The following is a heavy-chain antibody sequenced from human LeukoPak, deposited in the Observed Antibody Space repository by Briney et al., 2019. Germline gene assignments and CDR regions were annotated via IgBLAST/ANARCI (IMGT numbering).Heavy chain of an antibody. D-gene: IGHD5-18*01. J-gene: IGHJ4*02. Sequence: SETLSLTCTVSGGSISSSSYYWGWIRQPPGKGLEWIGEINHSGSTNYNPSLKSRVTISVDTSKNQFSLKLSSVTAADTAVYYCARVKGRIQLHYFDYWGQGTLVTVSS. CDR1: GGSISSSSYY. CDR3: ARVKGRIQLHYFDY. V-gene: IGHV4-39*07. CDR2: INHSGST.